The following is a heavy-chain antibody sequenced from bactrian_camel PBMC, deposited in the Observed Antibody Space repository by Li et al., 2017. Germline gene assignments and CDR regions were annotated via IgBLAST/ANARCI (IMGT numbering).Heavy chain of an antibody. J-gene: IGHJ4*01. CDR1: GYTSELCS. D-gene: IGHD2*01. CDR2: IRRYSGTT. V-gene: IGHV3S60*01. CDR3: AAHDSCYLMWNGYGH. Sequence: VQLVESGGGSVQAGGSLRLSCVASGYTSELCSMGWFRQAPGNEREGVAAIRRYSGTTFYADSVKGRFTISQDGAENTVALQMNSLEPEDTAKYYCAAHDSCYLMWNGYGHWGQGTQVTVS.